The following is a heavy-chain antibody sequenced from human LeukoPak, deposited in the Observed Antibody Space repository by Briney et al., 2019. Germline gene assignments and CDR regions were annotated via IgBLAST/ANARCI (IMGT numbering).Heavy chain of an antibody. CDR3: AREAAVWGSYRYSLNY. CDR2: IWYDGSNK. J-gene: IGHJ4*02. D-gene: IGHD3-16*02. V-gene: IGHV3-33*01. Sequence: PGGSLRLSCAASGFTFSSYGMHWGRQAPGKGLEWVAVIWYDGSNKYYADSVKGRFTISRDNSKNTLYLQMNSLRAEDTAVYYCAREAAVWGSYRYSLNYWGQGTLVTVSS. CDR1: GFTFSSYG.